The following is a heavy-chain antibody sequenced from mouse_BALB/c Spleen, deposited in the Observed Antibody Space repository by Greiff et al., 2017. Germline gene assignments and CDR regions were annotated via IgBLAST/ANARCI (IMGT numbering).Heavy chain of an antibody. CDR1: GYTFTSYV. CDR2: INPYNDGT. J-gene: IGHJ1*01. CDR3: ARSTGGSYWYFDV. V-gene: IGHV1-14*01. Sequence: VQLKESGAELVKPGASVKMSCKASGYTFTSYVMHWVKQKPGQGLEWIGYINPYNDGTKYNEKFKGKATLTSDKSSSTAYMELSSLTSEDSAVYYCARSTGGSYWYFDVWGAGTPVTVSS. D-gene: IGHD4-1*01.